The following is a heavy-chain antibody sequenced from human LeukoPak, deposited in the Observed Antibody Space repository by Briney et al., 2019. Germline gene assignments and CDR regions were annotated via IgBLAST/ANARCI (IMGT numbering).Heavy chain of an antibody. CDR2: ISSSSSYI. D-gene: IGHD2-15*01. CDR3: TRAPYCSGGSCYSRYYYYMDV. CDR1: GFTFSSYS. Sequence: AGGSLRLSCAASGFTFSSYSMNWVRQAPGKGLEWVSSISSSSSYIYYADSVKGRFTISRDNAKNSLYLQMNSLRAEDTAVYYCTRAPYCSGGSCYSRYYYYMDVWGKGTTVTVSS. V-gene: IGHV3-21*03. J-gene: IGHJ6*03.